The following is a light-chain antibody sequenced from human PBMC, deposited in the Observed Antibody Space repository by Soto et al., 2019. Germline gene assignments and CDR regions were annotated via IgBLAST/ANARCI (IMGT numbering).Light chain of an antibody. Sequence: SVLTQPASVSGSPGQSITISCTGTSSDVGGYDYVSWYQQHPGKAPKLMICEVSNRPSGVSNRFSGSKSGNTASLTISGLQAEDEADYYCSSHTSSSTLEVFGGGTQLTVL. J-gene: IGLJ3*02. CDR2: EVS. CDR1: SSDVGGYDY. V-gene: IGLV2-14*01. CDR3: SSHTSSSTLEV.